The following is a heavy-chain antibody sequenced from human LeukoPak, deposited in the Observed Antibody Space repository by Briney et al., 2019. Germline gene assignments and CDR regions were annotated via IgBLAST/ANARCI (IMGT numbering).Heavy chain of an antibody. V-gene: IGHV1-18*01. CDR1: GYTFTRYG. CDR2: ISAYNCNT. J-gene: IGHJ4*02. D-gene: IGHD3-22*01. Sequence: GASVTVSCKASGYTFTRYGISGVRQAPGQGGEGMGWISAYNCNTNYAQKLQGRFNITTEKYTSTAYMELSSLRSDDTAVYFCAKAGVDYYDSSGYYEIDYWGQGTLVTVSS. CDR3: AKAGVDYYDSSGYYEIDY.